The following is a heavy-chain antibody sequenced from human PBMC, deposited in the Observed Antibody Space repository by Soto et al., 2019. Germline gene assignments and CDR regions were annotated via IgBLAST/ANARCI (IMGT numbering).Heavy chain of an antibody. J-gene: IGHJ3*02. D-gene: IGHD3-16*01. V-gene: IGHV1-18*01. CDR2: ISPYTGNT. CDR3: ARGGGTFDI. Sequence: QVPLVQSAAEVKKPGASVKVSCKASGYTFANYALSWVRQAPGQGLEWMGWISPYTGNTNYAHKFQDRVTTTTDTSTNPAYMELGSLRPDDTAFFYCARGGGTFDIWGQGTLVTVSS. CDR1: GYTFANYA.